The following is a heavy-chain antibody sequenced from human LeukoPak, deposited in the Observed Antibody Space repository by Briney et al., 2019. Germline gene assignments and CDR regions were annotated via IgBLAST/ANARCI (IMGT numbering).Heavy chain of an antibody. CDR3: ASCGYSYGKKKYYFDY. V-gene: IGHV3-21*01. CDR1: GFTFSSYS. CDR2: ISSSSSYI. J-gene: IGHJ4*02. Sequence: GGSLRLSCAASGFTFSSYSMNWVRQALGKGLEWVSCISSSSSYIYYADSVKGRFTISRDNAKNSLYLQMNSLRAADTAVYYCASCGYSYGKKKYYFDYWGQGTLVTVSS. D-gene: IGHD5-18*01.